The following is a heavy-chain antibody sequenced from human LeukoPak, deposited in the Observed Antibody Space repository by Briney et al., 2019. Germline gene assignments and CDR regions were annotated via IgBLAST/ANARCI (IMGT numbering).Heavy chain of an antibody. CDR3: ARGAVAGADFDY. CDR2: ISSSSSYI. CDR1: GFTFRTYS. Sequence: GGSLRLSCVASGFTFRTYSMNWVRQAPGKGLEWVSSISSSSSYIYYADSVKGRFTISRDNAKNSLFLQINSPRAEDTAVYYCARGAVAGADFDYWGQGTLVAVSS. V-gene: IGHV3-21*01. D-gene: IGHD6-19*01. J-gene: IGHJ4*02.